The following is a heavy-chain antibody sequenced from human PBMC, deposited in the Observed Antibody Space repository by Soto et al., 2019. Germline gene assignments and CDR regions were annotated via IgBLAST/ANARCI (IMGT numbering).Heavy chain of an antibody. V-gene: IGHV4-59*01. CDR2: IYYSGST. Sequence: PSETLSLTCTVAGGSISSYYWSWIRQPPGKGLEWIGYIYYSGSTNYNPSLKSRVTISVDTSKNQFSLKLSSVTAADTAVYYCARVVVAATFDYWGQGTRVTVS. D-gene: IGHD2-15*01. J-gene: IGHJ4*02. CDR3: ARVVVAATFDY. CDR1: GGSISSYY.